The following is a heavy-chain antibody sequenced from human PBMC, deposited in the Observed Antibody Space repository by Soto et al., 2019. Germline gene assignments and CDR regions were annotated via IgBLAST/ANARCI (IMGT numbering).Heavy chain of an antibody. Sequence: GGSPRLPCAAPGFIFSDYYMTWIRQAPGKALARVSYSSTGSSYTNFADSVKGRFTISRDNANNALYLQRRSRRAEDTAGYYCVRSCIGQWAPTGYWGRGTLVNVAS. CDR3: VRSCIGQWAPTGY. CDR2: SSTGSSYT. V-gene: IGHV3-11*03. CDR1: GFIFSDYY. D-gene: IGHD6-19*01. J-gene: IGHJ4*02.